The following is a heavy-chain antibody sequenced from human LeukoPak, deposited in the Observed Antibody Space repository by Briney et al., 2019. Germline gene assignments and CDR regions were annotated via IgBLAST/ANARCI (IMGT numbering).Heavy chain of an antibody. Sequence: GGSLRLSCAASGFIFSNYSMNWVRQAPGKGLEWVSSISSSSSYIFYADSVKGRFTISRDNTKNSLWLQMNSLRAEDTAVFYCARGSFSLVGGCDYWGQGTLVTVSS. CDR2: ISSSSSYI. CDR3: ARGSFSLVGGCDY. J-gene: IGHJ4*02. CDR1: GFIFSNYS. V-gene: IGHV3-21*01. D-gene: IGHD6-13*01.